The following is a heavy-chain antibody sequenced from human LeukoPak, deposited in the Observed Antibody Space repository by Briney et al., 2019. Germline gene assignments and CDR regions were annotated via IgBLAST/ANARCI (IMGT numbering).Heavy chain of an antibody. V-gene: IGHV1-2*02. J-gene: IGHJ6*02. D-gene: IGHD2-15*01. Sequence: ASVKVSCKASGYTFTGYYMHWVRQAPGQGLECMGWINPNSGGTNYAQKFQGRVTMTRDTSISTAYMELSRLRSDDTAVYYCATYRSGGSCYSRYYGMDVWGQGTTVTVSS. CDR3: ATYRSGGSCYSRYYGMDV. CDR1: GYTFTGYY. CDR2: INPNSGGT.